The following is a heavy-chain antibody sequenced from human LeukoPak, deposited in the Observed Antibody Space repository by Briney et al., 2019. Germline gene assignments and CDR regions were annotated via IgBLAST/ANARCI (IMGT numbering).Heavy chain of an antibody. Sequence: GGSLRLSCAASGFTFSSYGMHWVRQAPGKGLEWVAVISYDGSNKYYADSVKGRFTISRDNSKNTLYLQMNSLRAEDTAVYYCAKASYGDFLLNWFDPWGQGTLVTVSS. D-gene: IGHD4-17*01. J-gene: IGHJ5*02. V-gene: IGHV3-30*18. CDR3: AKASYGDFLLNWFDP. CDR2: ISYDGSNK. CDR1: GFTFSSYG.